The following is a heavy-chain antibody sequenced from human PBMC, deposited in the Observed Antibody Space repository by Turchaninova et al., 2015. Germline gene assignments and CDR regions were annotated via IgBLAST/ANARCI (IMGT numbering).Heavy chain of an antibody. CDR1: GASGPSSSAA. V-gene: IGHV6-1*03. CDR2: TYYRSRGFH. Sequence: QVQLQQSGPGLVKPSQTLSLTCAISGASGPSSSAAWNWIRSSPSNGLGLLGRTYYRSRGFHDYALFVDGCIIIHLHTFENHVSLRLNAGTPEDTAVYYCARGWTYFKGFEFWGQGALVIVSS. J-gene: IGHJ4*02. D-gene: IGHD3/OR15-3a*01. CDR3: ARGWTYFKGFEF.